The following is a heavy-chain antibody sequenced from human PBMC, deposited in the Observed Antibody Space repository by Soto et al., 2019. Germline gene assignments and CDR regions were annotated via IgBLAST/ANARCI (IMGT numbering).Heavy chain of an antibody. J-gene: IGHJ4*02. CDR2: IKSLTDGGTT. D-gene: IGHD5-18*01. Sequence: SLRLSCVASAFSFTNAWMSWVRQAPGKGLEWVGRIKSLTDGGTTDYAAPVKGRFTISRDDSNNTLYLQMNSLKTEDTAVYYCSTGRSTYGLDSWGQGTLVTVSS. CDR1: AFSFTNAW. CDR3: STGRSTYGLDS. V-gene: IGHV3-15*01.